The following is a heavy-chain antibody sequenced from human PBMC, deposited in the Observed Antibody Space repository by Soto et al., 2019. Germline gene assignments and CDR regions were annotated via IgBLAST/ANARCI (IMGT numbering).Heavy chain of an antibody. CDR1: GFTFSSYA. CDR2: ISYDGSNK. J-gene: IGHJ5*02. D-gene: IGHD2-2*01. V-gene: IGHV3-30-3*01. Sequence: QVQLVESGGGVVQPGRSLRLSCAASGFTFSSYAMHWVRQAPGKGLEWVAVISYDGSNKYYADSVKGRFTISRDNSKNTLYLQMNSLGAEDTAVYYCARGGGYCSSTSCGWFDPWGQGTLVTVSS. CDR3: ARGGGYCSSTSCGWFDP.